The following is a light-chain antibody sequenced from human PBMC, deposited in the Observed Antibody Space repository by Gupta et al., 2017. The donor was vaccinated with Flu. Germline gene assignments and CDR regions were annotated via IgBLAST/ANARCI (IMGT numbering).Light chain of an antibody. CDR2: AAS. J-gene: IGKJ2*01. CDR1: QTISIY. Sequence: DIEMTQSRSSLSASVGDRVTITCRASQTISIYLNWYQQKPGKAPKFLIYAASSLQSGVPSRFSGSGSGTDFTLTISNLQPEDFTTYYCQQSYSTMYTFGQGTKLEMK. CDR3: QQSYSTMYT. V-gene: IGKV1-39*01.